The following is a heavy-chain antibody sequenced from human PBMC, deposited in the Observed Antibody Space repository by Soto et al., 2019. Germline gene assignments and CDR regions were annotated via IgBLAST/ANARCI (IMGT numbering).Heavy chain of an antibody. CDR3: ARYGYSSSWYPGKYYFDY. CDR2: IYYSGST. Sequence: ASETLSLTCTVSGGSISSYYWSWIRQPPGKGLEWIGYIYYSGSTNYNPSLKSRVTISVDTSKNQFSLKLSSVTAADTAVYYCARYGYSSSWYPGKYYFDYWGQGTLVTVSS. V-gene: IGHV4-59*01. CDR1: GGSISSYY. D-gene: IGHD6-13*01. J-gene: IGHJ4*02.